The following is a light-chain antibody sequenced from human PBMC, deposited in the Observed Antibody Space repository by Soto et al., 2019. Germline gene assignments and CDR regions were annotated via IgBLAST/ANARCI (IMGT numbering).Light chain of an antibody. Sequence: IVMTQSPATLSVSPGERATLSCRASQRVGINLAWYQQKPGQAPRLLIYSASTRASGIPDRFSGSGSGTEFTLTISSLQSEDFAVYYCQEYSKWPSRTFAPGTKVDIK. CDR2: SAS. CDR3: QEYSKWPSRT. V-gene: IGKV3-15*01. J-gene: IGKJ1*01. CDR1: QRVGIN.